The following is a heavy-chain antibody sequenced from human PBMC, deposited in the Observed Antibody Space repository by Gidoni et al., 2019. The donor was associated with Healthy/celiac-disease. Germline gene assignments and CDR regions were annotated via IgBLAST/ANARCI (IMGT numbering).Heavy chain of an antibody. J-gene: IGHJ3*02. D-gene: IGHD3-22*01. Sequence: QVQLVQSGAEVKKPGSSVKVSCKASGGTFSSYAISWVRQAPGQGLEWMGGIIPIFGTANYAQKFQGRVTITADESTSTAYMELSSLRSEDTAVYYCASLYYDSSGYYHDAFDIWGQGTMVTVSS. CDR1: GGTFSSYA. CDR2: IIPIFGTA. CDR3: ASLYYDSSGYYHDAFDI. V-gene: IGHV1-69*01.